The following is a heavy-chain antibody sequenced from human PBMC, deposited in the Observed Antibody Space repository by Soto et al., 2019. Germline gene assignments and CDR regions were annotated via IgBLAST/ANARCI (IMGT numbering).Heavy chain of an antibody. D-gene: IGHD1-20*01. CDR2: ITGSAGST. CDR3: VKCHNNWNHGSVDF. Sequence: GGSLRLSCVVSGFTFRNFAMNWVRQAPGRGLEWVSAITGSAGSTYYADSVKGRFTISRDNTKNTLYLQMNNLRAEDTAVYYCVKCHNNWNHGSVDFWHQGTLLTVST. J-gene: IGHJ4*02. V-gene: IGHV3-23*01. CDR1: GFTFRNFA.